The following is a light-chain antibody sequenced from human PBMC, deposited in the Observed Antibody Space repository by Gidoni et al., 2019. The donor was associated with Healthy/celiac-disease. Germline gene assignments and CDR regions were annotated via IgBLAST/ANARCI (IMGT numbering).Light chain of an antibody. CDR2: AAS. Sequence: DIQMTQSPSSLSASVGDRVTITCRASQSISSYLNWYQQKPGKAPKLLIYAASSLQSGVPSRFSGSGSGTDFTLTIRSLQPEDCATYYCQHHGAFGQGTKLEIK. V-gene: IGKV1-39*01. J-gene: IGKJ2*01. CDR1: QSISSY. CDR3: QHHGA.